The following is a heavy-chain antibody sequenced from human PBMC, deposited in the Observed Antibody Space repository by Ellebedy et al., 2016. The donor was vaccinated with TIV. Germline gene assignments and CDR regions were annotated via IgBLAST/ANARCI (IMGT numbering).Heavy chain of an antibody. Sequence: SETLSLXXTVSGGSISSGGYYWSWIRQHPGKGLEWIGYIYYSGSTYYNPSLKSRVTISVDTSKNQFSLKLSSVTAADTAVYYCARASIVVSEPLDYWGQGTLVTVSS. J-gene: IGHJ4*02. V-gene: IGHV4-31*03. CDR2: IYYSGST. D-gene: IGHD1-14*01. CDR1: GGSISSGGYY. CDR3: ARASIVVSEPLDY.